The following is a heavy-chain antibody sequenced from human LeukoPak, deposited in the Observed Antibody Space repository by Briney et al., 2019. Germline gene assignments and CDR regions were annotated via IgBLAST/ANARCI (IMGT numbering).Heavy chain of an antibody. CDR1: GFTFSDYY. CDR3: ARDSGHDYGGYFDY. D-gene: IGHD4-23*01. CDR2: ISSSSSYT. V-gene: IGHV3-11*06. Sequence: PGGSLRLFCAASGFTFSDYYMSWIRQAPGKGLEWVSYISSSSSYTNYADSVKGRFTISRDNAKNSLYLQMNSLRAEDTAVYYCARDSGHDYGGYFDYWGQRTVVPLFS. J-gene: IGHJ4*02.